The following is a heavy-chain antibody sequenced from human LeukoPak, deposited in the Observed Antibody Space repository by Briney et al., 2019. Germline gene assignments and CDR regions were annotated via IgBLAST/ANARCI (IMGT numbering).Heavy chain of an antibody. CDR3: ARRAGEYSHPYDY. Sequence: GGSLRLSCAASGFIVSSNSMSWVRQAPGKGLEWVSFIYSGGNTHYSDSVKGRFTISRDNSKNTLYLQMNSLRADDTAVYYCARRAGEYSHPYDYWGQGTLVTVSS. CDR2: IYSGGNT. CDR1: GFIVSSNS. D-gene: IGHD4-17*01. V-gene: IGHV3-53*01. J-gene: IGHJ4*02.